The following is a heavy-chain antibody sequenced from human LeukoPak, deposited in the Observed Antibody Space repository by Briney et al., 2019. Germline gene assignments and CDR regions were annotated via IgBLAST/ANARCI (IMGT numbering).Heavy chain of an antibody. CDR1: GFTFSSYA. Sequence: PGGSLRLSCAASGFTFSSYAMSWVRQAPGKGLEWVSAISGSGGSTYYADSVKGRFTISRDNSKNTLYLQMNSLRAEDAAVYYCARDNYGDYEPSNGAFDIWGQGTMVTVSS. J-gene: IGHJ3*02. CDR3: ARDNYGDYEPSNGAFDI. CDR2: ISGSGGST. V-gene: IGHV3-23*01. D-gene: IGHD4-17*01.